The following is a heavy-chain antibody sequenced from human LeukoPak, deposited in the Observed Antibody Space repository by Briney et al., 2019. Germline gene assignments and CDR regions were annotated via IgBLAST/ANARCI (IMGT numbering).Heavy chain of an antibody. J-gene: IGHJ6*03. V-gene: IGHV3-64*01. D-gene: IGHD1-1*01. CDR2: TSSNGGST. CDR3: AREGRYRAYYYYMDV. CDR1: GFTFSSYA. Sequence: QPGGSLRLSCAASGFTFSSYAMHWVRQAPGKGLEYVSATSSNGGSTYYANSVKGRFTISRANSKKTLYLQMGSLRAEDMAVYYCAREGRYRAYYYYMDVWGKGTTVTVSS.